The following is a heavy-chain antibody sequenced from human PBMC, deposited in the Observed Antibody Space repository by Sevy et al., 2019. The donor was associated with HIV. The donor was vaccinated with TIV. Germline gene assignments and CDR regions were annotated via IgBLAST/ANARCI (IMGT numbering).Heavy chain of an antibody. CDR1: GLTFNKAW. V-gene: IGHV3-15*01. J-gene: IGHJ4*02. CDR3: TTKGDFWSGYQYFNN. Sequence: GGSLRLSCAASGLTFNKAWMTWVRQTPGKGLEWVGRIKSNSDGGTTDYAAPVKGRFTLSRDDAKNTLYLQMNSLKTEDMAVYYCTTKGDFWSGYQYFNNWGQGTLVTVSS. D-gene: IGHD3-3*01. CDR2: IKSNSDGGTT.